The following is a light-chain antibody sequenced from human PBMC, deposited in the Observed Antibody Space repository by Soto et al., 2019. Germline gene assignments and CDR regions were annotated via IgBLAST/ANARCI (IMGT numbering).Light chain of an antibody. CDR1: SSNIGNNY. CDR2: ENN. V-gene: IGLV1-51*02. CDR3: GTWDSSLSAWV. Sequence: QSVLTQPPSVSAAPGQKVTISCSGRSSNIGNNYVSWYQQLPGTAPKLLIYENNKRPSGIPDRFSGSKSGTSATLGITGLQTGDEADYYFGTWDSSLSAWVFGGGTKLTVL. J-gene: IGLJ3*02.